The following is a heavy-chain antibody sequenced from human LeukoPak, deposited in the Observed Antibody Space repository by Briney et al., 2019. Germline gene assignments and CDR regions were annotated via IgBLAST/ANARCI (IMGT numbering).Heavy chain of an antibody. CDR1: GFTFSSFS. CDR3: ARTSVTTNYWYFDL. V-gene: IGHV3-48*02. CDR2: ISSSTSTM. Sequence: GGSLRLSCAASGFTFSSFSMNWVRQAPGKGLEWVSYISSSTSTMYYADSVKGRFTMSRDNAKNSLYLQMNSLRDEDTAVYYCARTSVTTNYWYFDLLGCGTLVTVSS. J-gene: IGHJ2*01. D-gene: IGHD4-17*01.